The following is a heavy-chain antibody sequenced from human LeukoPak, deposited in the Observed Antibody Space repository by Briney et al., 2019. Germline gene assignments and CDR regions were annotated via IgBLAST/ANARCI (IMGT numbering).Heavy chain of an antibody. CDR1: GYTLTGYY. V-gene: IGHV1-2*02. CDR2: INPNSGGT. D-gene: IGHD2-2*01. J-gene: IGHJ5*02. CDR3: ARDRRGRYCSSISCYLGCFDP. Sequence: ASVKVSCKASGYTLTGYYMHWVRQAPGQGLEWMGWINPNSGGTNYAQKFQGRVTMTRDTSISTAYMELSRLRSDDTAVYYCARDRRGRYCSSISCYLGCFDPWGQGTLVTVSS.